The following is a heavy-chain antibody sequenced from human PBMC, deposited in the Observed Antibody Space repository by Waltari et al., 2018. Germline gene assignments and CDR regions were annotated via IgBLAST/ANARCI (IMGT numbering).Heavy chain of an antibody. J-gene: IGHJ4*02. V-gene: IGHV3-23*01. D-gene: IGHD1-26*01. CDR3: AKTPRRVGAPNPFDH. CDR1: GLTFSDYS. Sequence: EVQLLESGGALVQPGGSLGLSCVVSGLTFSDYSMTWVRQAPGKGVGWVSGINGAGGSTYYADSVKGRFTISRDNSMNTLSLEMNYLRPEDTAVYYCAKTPRRVGAPNPFDHWGQGTLVTVSS. CDR2: INGAGGST.